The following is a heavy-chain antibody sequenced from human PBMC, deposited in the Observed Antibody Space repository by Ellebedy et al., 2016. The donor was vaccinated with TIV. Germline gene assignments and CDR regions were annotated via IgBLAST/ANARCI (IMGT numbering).Heavy chain of an antibody. CDR3: ARQDDYYTGSGTHWFDP. CDR2: INTGNGNP. D-gene: IGHD3-10*01. Sequence: AASVKVSCKASGYSFTRYAIHWVRQAPGQSLEWMGWINTGNGNPKYSQKFQGRVTITRDTSASTASLELSSLTSEDTAVYYCARQDDYYTGSGTHWFDPWGQGTLVTVSS. J-gene: IGHJ5*02. CDR1: GYSFTRYA. V-gene: IGHV1-3*04.